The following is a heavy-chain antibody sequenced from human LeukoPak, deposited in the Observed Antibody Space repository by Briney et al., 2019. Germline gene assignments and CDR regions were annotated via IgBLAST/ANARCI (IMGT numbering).Heavy chain of an antibody. CDR1: GFTFVSYS. CDR2: ITASGTAM. D-gene: IGHD1-26*01. V-gene: IGHV3-48*02. Sequence: GGPRRLSWAASGFTFVSYSTNWVRQAPGKGLDWVSHITASGTAMFYADSVKGRFTISRDNAKNSLYLQMNSLRDEDTAVYYCASSGSYRFDYWGQGTLVTVSS. CDR3: ASSGSYRFDY. J-gene: IGHJ4*02.